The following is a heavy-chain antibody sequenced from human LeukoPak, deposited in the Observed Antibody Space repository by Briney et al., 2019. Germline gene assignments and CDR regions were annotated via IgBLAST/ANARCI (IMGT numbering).Heavy chain of an antibody. CDR3: ARDYDGEVAVDY. Sequence: GGSLRLSCAVSGFTLSTYSMSWVRQAPGKGLEWVAVISYDGSNKYYADSVKGRFTISGDNSKNTLYLQMNSLRAEDTAVYYCARDYDGEVAVDYWGQGTLVTVSS. V-gene: IGHV3-30*03. D-gene: IGHD4-17*01. CDR2: ISYDGSNK. J-gene: IGHJ4*02. CDR1: GFTLSTYS.